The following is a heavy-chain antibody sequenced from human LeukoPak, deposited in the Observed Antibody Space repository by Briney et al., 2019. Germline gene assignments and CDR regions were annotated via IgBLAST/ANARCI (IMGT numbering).Heavy chain of an antibody. D-gene: IGHD6-13*01. V-gene: IGHV3-7*03. CDR3: VRDSGYFDY. CDR1: GFTLSSYW. Sequence: GGSLRLSCAASGFTLSSYWMSWVRQAPGKGLEWVANIKEDGSEKYYVDSVKGRFTISRDNAKNSLYPQMNSLRAEDTAVYYCVRDSGYFDYWGQGTLVTVSP. CDR2: IKEDGSEK. J-gene: IGHJ4*02.